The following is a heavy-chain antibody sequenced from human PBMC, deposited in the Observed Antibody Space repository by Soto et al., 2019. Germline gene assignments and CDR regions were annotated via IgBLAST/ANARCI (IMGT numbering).Heavy chain of an antibody. D-gene: IGHD3-10*01. CDR3: ARAQGSGFLVS. CDR2: IYYSGST. V-gene: IGHV4-30-4*01. CDR1: GGSISSGDYY. J-gene: IGHJ4*02. Sequence: QVQLQEWGAGLVKPSQTLSLTCTVSGGSISSGDYYWSWIRRPPGKGLEWIGYIYYSGSTYYNPSLKSRVTISVDTSKNQFSLKLSSVTAADTAVYYCARAQGSGFLVSWGQGTLVTVSS.